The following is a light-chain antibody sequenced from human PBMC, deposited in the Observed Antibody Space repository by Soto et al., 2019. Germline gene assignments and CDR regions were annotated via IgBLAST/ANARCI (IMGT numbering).Light chain of an antibody. CDR3: QQSFTVPYT. J-gene: IGKJ2*01. CDR1: QSIINF. V-gene: IGKV1-39*01. Sequence: DIQMTQSPSSLSASVGDRVTITCRASQSIINFLNWYQQKPGKAPKLLIYGSSTLQGGVPSRFSGSGSATDFTLTISSLQPEDSATYYCQQSFTVPYTFGQGTKLEI. CDR2: GSS.